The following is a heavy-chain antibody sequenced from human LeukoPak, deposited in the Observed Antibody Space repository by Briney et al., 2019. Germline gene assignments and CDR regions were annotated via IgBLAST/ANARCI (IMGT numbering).Heavy chain of an antibody. D-gene: IGHD6-19*01. CDR3: ARVSDDSGWNFDY. V-gene: IGHV1-3*01. Sequence: ASVKVCCKASGYTFTRYAIHWVRQAPGQRLEWMGWINAGTSNRKYSQKFQDRVTITRETSATTAYMELSSLASEDTAVYYCARVSDDSGWNFDYWGQGTLVTVSS. CDR1: GYTFTRYA. CDR2: INAGTSNR. J-gene: IGHJ4*02.